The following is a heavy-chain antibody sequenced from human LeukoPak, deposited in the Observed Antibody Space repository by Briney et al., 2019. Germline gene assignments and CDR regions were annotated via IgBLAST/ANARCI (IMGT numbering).Heavy chain of an antibody. Sequence: GGPLRLSCAASGFTFSSYAMSWVPQTPVRGLEGVSAFTGGGDRTYYADSVKGRFTISRDNSQNTLYLQMNSLRAEDTAVYYCPKGSSISRPYYFDYWGQGILVTVSS. CDR1: GFTFSSYA. D-gene: IGHD1-14*01. J-gene: IGHJ4*02. CDR2: FTGGGDRT. CDR3: PKGSSISRPYYFDY. V-gene: IGHV3-23*01.